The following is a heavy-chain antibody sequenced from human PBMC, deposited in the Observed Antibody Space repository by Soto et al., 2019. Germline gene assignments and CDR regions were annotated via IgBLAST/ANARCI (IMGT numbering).Heavy chain of an antibody. CDR2: IKQDGGEK. D-gene: IGHD6-19*01. V-gene: IGHV3-7*01. Sequence: EVQLVESGGGLVQPGGSLRLSCAASGFTFSNYWMNWVRQAPGKGLEWVANIKQDGGEKNYVDSVKGRFTISRDNAKHSLSLQMNSRRAEDTGLYYCAGRSGWLIVHWGQGTLVTVSS. J-gene: IGHJ4*02. CDR1: GFTFSNYW. CDR3: AGRSGWLIVH.